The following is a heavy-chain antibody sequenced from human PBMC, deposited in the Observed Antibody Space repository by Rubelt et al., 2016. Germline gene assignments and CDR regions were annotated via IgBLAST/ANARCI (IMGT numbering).Heavy chain of an antibody. D-gene: IGHD6-13*01. Sequence: QVLLQQWGAGLLKPSETLSLTCAVYGDSLSGFYWTWIRQSPGKGLEWIGSMYYSGTTYYNPSLRSRVTISVDTAKNHFSLKLSSVTAADTAVYYCARSESGIAAAPDWFDPWGQGALVTVSS. V-gene: IGHV4-34*01. CDR2: MYYSGTT. J-gene: IGHJ5*02. CDR3: ARSESGIAAAPDWFDP. CDR1: GDSLSGFY.